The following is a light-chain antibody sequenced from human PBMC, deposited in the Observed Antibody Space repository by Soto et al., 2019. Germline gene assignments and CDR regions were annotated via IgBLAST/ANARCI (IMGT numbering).Light chain of an antibody. CDR1: QSVLYSSNNKNY. CDR3: QQYYSTPYT. J-gene: IGKJ2*01. Sequence: DIVMTQSPDSLAVSLGERATINCKSSQSVLYSSNNKNYLAWYQQKPGQPPKLLIYWTSTRESGVPDRFSGSGSGTDLTLTISSQQAEDLAVYYCQQYYSTPYTFGQGTKLEIK. CDR2: WTS. V-gene: IGKV4-1*01.